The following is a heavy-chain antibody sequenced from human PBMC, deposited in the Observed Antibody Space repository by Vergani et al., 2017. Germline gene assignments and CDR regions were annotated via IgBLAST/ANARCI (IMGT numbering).Heavy chain of an antibody. V-gene: IGHV3-30*18. Sequence: QEQLAESGGGRVQPGRSLRLSCAASGFSFSRHAIHWVRQAPGKGLEWVAVISNDGSKKYYADSVKGRFTISRDNSKNTLALQMNSLSTQDTAVYYCAKAGSATAGSRQYNFYMDVWGKGTTVTVS. CDR3: AKAGSATAGSRQYNFYMDV. CDR2: ISNDGSKK. J-gene: IGHJ6*03. D-gene: IGHD3-10*01. CDR1: GFSFSRHA.